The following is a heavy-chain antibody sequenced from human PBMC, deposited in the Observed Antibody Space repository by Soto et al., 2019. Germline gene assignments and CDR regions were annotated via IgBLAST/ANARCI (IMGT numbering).Heavy chain of an antibody. CDR3: ARGSSGQLWAEYYYYGMDV. D-gene: IGHD5-18*01. V-gene: IGHV4-59*01. CDR1: GGSISSYY. Sequence: PSETLSLTCTVSGGSISSYYWSWIRQPPGKGLEWIGYIYYSGSTNYNPSLKSRVTISVDTSKNQFSLKLSSVTAADTAVYYCARGSSGQLWAEYYYYGMDVWGQGTTVTVSS. CDR2: IYYSGST. J-gene: IGHJ6*02.